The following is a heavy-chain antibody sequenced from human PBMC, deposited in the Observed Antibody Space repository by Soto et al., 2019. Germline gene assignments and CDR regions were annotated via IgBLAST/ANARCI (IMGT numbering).Heavy chain of an antibody. CDR3: ARPPSGVYGLDV. CDR2: IYHSGTT. D-gene: IGHD3-10*01. CDR1: GVSISSTNW. V-gene: IGHV4-4*02. J-gene: IGHJ6*02. Sequence: QVQLQESGPGLVKPSGTLSLTCAVSGVSISSTNWWSWVRQPPGMGLEWIGEIYHSGTTKYNPSLESRXLIXVXMSNNHFSLKLTSVTAADTAVYYCARPPSGVYGLDVWGQGTTVTVSS.